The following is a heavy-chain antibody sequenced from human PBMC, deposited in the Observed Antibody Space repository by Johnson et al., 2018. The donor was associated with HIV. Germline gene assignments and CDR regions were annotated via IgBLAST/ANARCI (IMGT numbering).Heavy chain of an antibody. J-gene: IGHJ3*02. Sequence: QVQLVESGGGVVQPGRSLRLSCAASGFTLSSFAMHWVRQAPGKGLEWMAFISYDGSNKYFTDSVKGRFTISRDNSKNSLYLQMNSLRTEDTALYYCAKGGTVTTDAFDIWGQGTMVTVSS. D-gene: IGHD4-17*01. CDR3: AKGGTVTTDAFDI. CDR2: ISYDGSNK. V-gene: IGHV3-30-3*01. CDR1: GFTLSSFA.